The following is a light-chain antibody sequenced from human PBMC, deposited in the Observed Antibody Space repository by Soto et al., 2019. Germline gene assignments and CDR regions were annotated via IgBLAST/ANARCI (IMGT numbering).Light chain of an antibody. CDR2: GAS. CDR3: QQYGDMWT. J-gene: IGKJ1*01. CDR1: QSVRSSY. Sequence: EIVFTQSPGTLSLSPGERATLNCRASQSVRSSYLAWYQQQPGQAPRLLIHGASRRATGIPDRFSGSGSGTDFTLTINRLEPEDFAVYFCQQYGDMWTFGQGTKVDIK. V-gene: IGKV3-20*01.